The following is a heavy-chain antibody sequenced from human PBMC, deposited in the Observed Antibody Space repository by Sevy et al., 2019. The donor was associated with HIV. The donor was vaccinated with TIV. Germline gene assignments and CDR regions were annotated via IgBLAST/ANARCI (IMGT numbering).Heavy chain of an antibody. J-gene: IGHJ5*02. Sequence: ASVKVSCKASGYTFTGYYMHWVRQAPGQGLEGMGWINPNSGGTNYAQKFQGRVTMTRDTSISTAYMELSRLRSDDTAVYYCARDYYGSGSYYHVNWFDPWGQGTLVTVSS. CDR1: GYTFTGYY. V-gene: IGHV1-2*02. D-gene: IGHD3-10*01. CDR2: INPNSGGT. CDR3: ARDYYGSGSYYHVNWFDP.